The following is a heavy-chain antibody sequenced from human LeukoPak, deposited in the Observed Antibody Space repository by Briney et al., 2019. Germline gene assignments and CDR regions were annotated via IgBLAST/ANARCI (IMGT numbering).Heavy chain of an antibody. D-gene: IGHD3-10*01. J-gene: IGHJ4*02. CDR1: GFTSRGLA. CDR2: IISIVDDT. V-gene: IGHV3-23*01. Sequence: PGGSLRLSCEASGFTSRGLAMSWVRQGPGKGLEWGSSIISIVDDTYYTDSVKRRFTIPRDNSKNTLYLQMNSLRVEDTALYYCAKDRPNYPGPGGSYYKPTGEYWGQGTLVTVSS. CDR3: AKDRPNYPGPGGSYYKPTGEY.